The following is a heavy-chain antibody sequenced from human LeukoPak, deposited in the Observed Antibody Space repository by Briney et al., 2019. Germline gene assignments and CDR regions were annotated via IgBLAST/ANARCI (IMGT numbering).Heavy chain of an antibody. J-gene: IGHJ4*02. CDR3: AHRPDEDDRFDY. CDR1: GFSLSTSGAD. D-gene: IGHD2-15*01. Sequence: SGPTLVNPTQTLTLTCTFSGFSLSTSGADVGWIREPPGKAMEWLALIYWDDDKRYSPPLKSRLTITKDTSKNQVVLTMTNMDPVDTATYYCAHRPDEDDRFDYWGQGTLVTVSS. V-gene: IGHV2-5*02. CDR2: IYWDDDK.